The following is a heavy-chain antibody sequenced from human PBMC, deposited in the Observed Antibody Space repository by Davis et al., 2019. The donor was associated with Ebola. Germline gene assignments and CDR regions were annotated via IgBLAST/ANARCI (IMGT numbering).Heavy chain of an antibody. V-gene: IGHV1-3*01. CDR2: INAGNGNT. Sequence: ASVKVSCKASGYTFTSYAMHWVRQAPGQRLEWMGWINAGNGNTKYSQKFQGRVTITRDTSASTAYMELSSLRSEDTAVYYCARGEGWRGYCSSTSCYIHYYYYMDVWGKGTTVTVSS. D-gene: IGHD2-2*02. CDR1: GYTFTSYA. J-gene: IGHJ6*03. CDR3: ARGEGWRGYCSSTSCYIHYYYYMDV.